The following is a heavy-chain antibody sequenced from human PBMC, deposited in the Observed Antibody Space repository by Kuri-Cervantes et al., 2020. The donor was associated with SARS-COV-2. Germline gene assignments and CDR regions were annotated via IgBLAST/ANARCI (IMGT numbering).Heavy chain of an antibody. CDR1: GYTFTGYY. CDR3: ARTPPPHDYVDPSLDY. CDR2: INPNSGGT. V-gene: IGHV1-2*02. D-gene: IGHD4-17*01. Sequence: ASVKVSCKASGYTFTGYYMHWVRQAPGQGLEWMGWINPNSGGTNYAQKFQGRVTMTRDTSISTAYMELSRLRSDDTAVYYCARTPPPHDYVDPSLDYWGQGTLVTVSS. J-gene: IGHJ4*02.